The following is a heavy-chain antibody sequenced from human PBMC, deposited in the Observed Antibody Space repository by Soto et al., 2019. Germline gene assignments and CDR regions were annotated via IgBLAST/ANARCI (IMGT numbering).Heavy chain of an antibody. CDR1: GGTFSSYT. Sequence: QVQLVQSGAEVKKPESSVKVSCKASGGTFSSYTISWVRQAPGQGLEWMGRIIPILGIANYAQKFQGRVTITADKSTSTAYMELSSLRSEDTAVYYCAYGDYVVGDFDYWGQGTLVTVSS. CDR2: IIPILGIA. CDR3: AYGDYVVGDFDY. D-gene: IGHD4-17*01. V-gene: IGHV1-69*02. J-gene: IGHJ4*02.